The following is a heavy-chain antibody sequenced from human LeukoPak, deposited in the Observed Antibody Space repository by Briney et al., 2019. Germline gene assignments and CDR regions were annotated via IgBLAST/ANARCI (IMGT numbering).Heavy chain of an antibody. Sequence: GALVKVSCKASGYTFTSYDINWVRQATGQGLEWMGWMNPNSGNTGYAQKFQGRVTMTRNTSISTAYMELSSLRSEDTAVYYCARGSYDILTGYYNQNFHYWGRGTLVTVSS. CDR1: GYTFTSYD. D-gene: IGHD3-9*01. J-gene: IGHJ4*02. CDR2: MNPNSGNT. V-gene: IGHV1-8*01. CDR3: ARGSYDILTGYYNQNFHY.